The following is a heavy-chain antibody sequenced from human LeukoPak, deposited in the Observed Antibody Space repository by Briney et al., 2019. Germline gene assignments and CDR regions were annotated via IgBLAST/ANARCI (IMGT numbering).Heavy chain of an antibody. CDR1: GYSISSGYY. CDR2: IYHSGST. V-gene: IGHV4-38-2*01. CDR3: AREVYIAAAREYYFDY. J-gene: IGHJ4*02. D-gene: IGHD6-13*01. Sequence: SSETLSLTCAVSGYSISSGYYWGRIRQPPGKGLEWIGSIYHSGSTYYNPSLKSRVTISVDTSKNQFSLKLSSVTAADTAVYYCAREVYIAAAREYYFDYRGQGTLVTVSS.